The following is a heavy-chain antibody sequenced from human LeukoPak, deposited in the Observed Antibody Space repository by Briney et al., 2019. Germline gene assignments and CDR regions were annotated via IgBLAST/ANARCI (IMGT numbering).Heavy chain of an antibody. Sequence: PSETLSLTCTVSGGSISSSSYYWGWIRQPPGKGLEWIGSIYYSGSTYYNPSLKSRVTISVDTSKNQFSLKLSSVTAADTAVYYRARGLMVYATDAFDIWGQGTMVTVSS. CDR2: IYYSGST. D-gene: IGHD2-8*01. V-gene: IGHV4-39*07. CDR3: ARGLMVYATDAFDI. CDR1: GGSISSSSYY. J-gene: IGHJ3*02.